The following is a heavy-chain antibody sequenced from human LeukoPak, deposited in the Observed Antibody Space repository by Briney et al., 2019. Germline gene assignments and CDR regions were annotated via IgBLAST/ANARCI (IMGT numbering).Heavy chain of an antibody. D-gene: IGHD3-22*01. Sequence: GGSLRLSCAASGFTFSSYAMSWVRQAPGKGLEWVSAISGSGSTYYADSVKGRFTISRDNSKNTLYLQMNSLRAEDTAVYYCAKEPQYYYDSSGYFDYWGQGTLVTVSS. CDR2: ISGSGST. V-gene: IGHV3-23*01. J-gene: IGHJ4*02. CDR3: AKEPQYYYDSSGYFDY. CDR1: GFTFSSYA.